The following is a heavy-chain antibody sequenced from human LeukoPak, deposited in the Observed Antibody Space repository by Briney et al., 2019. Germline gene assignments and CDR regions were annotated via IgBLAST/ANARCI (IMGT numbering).Heavy chain of an antibody. J-gene: IGHJ1*01. D-gene: IGHD6-6*01. CDR1: GGSISSGSYY. CDR2: IYTSGST. V-gene: IGHV4-61*02. CDR3: ARDSGMAARRRD. Sequence: SQTLSLTCTVSGGSISSGSYYWSWIRQPAGKGLEWIGRIYTSGSTNYNPSLKSRVTISVDTSKNQFSLKLSSVTAADTAVYYCARDSGMAARRRDWGQGTLVTVSS.